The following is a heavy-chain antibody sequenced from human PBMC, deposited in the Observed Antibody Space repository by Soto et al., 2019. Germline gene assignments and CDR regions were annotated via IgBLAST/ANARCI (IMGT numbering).Heavy chain of an antibody. CDR3: ARGILYYSDSSDGGSYFDY. Sequence: GGSLRLSCAASGFTFSSYAMHWVRQAPGKGLEWVAVISYDGSNKYYADSVKGRFTISRDNSKNTLYLQMNSLRAEDTAVYYCARGILYYSDSSDGGSYFDYWGQGTLVTVSS. CDR2: ISYDGSNK. CDR1: GFTFSSYA. J-gene: IGHJ4*02. V-gene: IGHV3-30-3*01. D-gene: IGHD3-22*01.